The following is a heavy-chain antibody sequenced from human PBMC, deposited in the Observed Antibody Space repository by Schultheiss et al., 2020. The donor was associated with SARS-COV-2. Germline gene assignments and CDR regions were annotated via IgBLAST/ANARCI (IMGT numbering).Heavy chain of an antibody. CDR1: GYTFTSYG. CDR2: ISAYNGNT. V-gene: IGHV1-18*01. CDR3: ASSQRNFGTVISARGSAVIASYGLDV. D-gene: IGHD1-1*01. Sequence: ASVKVSCKASGYTFTSYGISWVRQAPGQGLEWMGWISAYNGNTNYAQKLQGRVTMTTDTSTSTAYMELRSLRSDDTAVYYCASSQRNFGTVISARGSAVIASYGLDVWGQGTTVTVSS. J-gene: IGHJ6*02.